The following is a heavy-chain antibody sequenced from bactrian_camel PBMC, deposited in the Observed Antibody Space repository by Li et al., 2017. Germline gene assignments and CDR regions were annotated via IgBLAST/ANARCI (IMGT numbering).Heavy chain of an antibody. CDR1: GYTDCNYA. CDR3: KAEDKYQLRGFCPPL. J-gene: IGHJ4*01. V-gene: IGHV3S53*01. Sequence: HVQLVESGGGSVQTGGSLRLSCAVVGYTDCNYAMSWYRQAPRKEREFVAEAQRSGGTTYADSVKGRFTISQDNAKTTVSLQMNSLKPEDTATYYCKAEDKYQLRGFCPPLWGQGTQVTVS. CDR2: AQRSGGT.